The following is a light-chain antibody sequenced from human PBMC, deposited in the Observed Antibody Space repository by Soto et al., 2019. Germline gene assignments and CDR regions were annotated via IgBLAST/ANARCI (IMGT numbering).Light chain of an antibody. V-gene: IGKV3-20*01. CDR1: QPVNNN. J-gene: IGKJ5*01. Sequence: TPSPARLSTSPVDSATLSCRASQPVNNNLAWYQHKPGQAPRLLIYDTSSRATGIPDRFSGSGSGTDFTLTISRLEPEDFAVYYCQPYGSSLTFGQGTRLEI. CDR3: QPYGSSLT. CDR2: DTS.